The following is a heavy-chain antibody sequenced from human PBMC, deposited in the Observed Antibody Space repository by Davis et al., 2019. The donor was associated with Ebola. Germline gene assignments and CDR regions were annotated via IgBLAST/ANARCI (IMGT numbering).Heavy chain of an antibody. V-gene: IGHV3-11*01. D-gene: IGHD3-3*01. Sequence: GESLKISCAASGFTFSDYYMSWIRQAPGKGLEWVSYISSSGSTIYYADSVKGRFTISRDNAKNSLYLQMNSLRAEDTAVYYCASYDFWSGGRDREYWGQGTLVTVSS. CDR3: ASYDFWSGGRDREY. J-gene: IGHJ4*02. CDR1: GFTFSDYY. CDR2: ISSSGSTI.